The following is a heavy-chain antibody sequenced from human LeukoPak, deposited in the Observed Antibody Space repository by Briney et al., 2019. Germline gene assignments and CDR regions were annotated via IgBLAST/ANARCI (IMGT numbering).Heavy chain of an antibody. V-gene: IGHV1-2*02. Sequence: ASVEVSCKASGYTFTSYGITWVRQAPGQGLEWMGWINPNSGGTNYAQKFQGRVTMTRDTSISTAYMELSRLRSDDTAVYYCAREGPMLRGVIGGKIDYWGQGTLVTVSS. J-gene: IGHJ4*02. CDR3: AREGPMLRGVIGGKIDY. CDR2: INPNSGGT. CDR1: GYTFTSYG. D-gene: IGHD3-10*01.